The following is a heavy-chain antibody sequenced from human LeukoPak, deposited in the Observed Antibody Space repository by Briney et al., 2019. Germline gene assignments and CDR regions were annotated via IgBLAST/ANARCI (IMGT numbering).Heavy chain of an antibody. J-gene: IGHJ4*02. D-gene: IGHD5-24*01. V-gene: IGHV4-59*01. Sequence: PSETLSLTCTVSGGSISSYYWSWVRQPPGKGLEWIGYIYFSGSTNNNPSLKSRVTISEDTSKNQFSLKLSSVTAADTAVYYCARDLDGWNYLDSWGQGTLVTVSS. CDR2: IYFSGST. CDR1: GGSISSYY. CDR3: ARDLDGWNYLDS.